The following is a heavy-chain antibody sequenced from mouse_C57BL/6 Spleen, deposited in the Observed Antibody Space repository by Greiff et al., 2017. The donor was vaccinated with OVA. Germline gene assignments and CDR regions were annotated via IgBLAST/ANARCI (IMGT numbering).Heavy chain of an antibody. V-gene: IGHV1-61*01. J-gene: IGHJ1*03. CDR3: ARWANWEYFDV. CDR1: GYTFTSYW. Sequence: QVQLQQPGAELVRPGSSVKLSCKASGYTFTSYWMDWVKQRPGQGLEWIGNIYPSDSETHYNQKFKDKATLTVDKSSSTAYMQLRILRSDVAAVYYCARWANWEYFDVWGTGTTVTVSS. D-gene: IGHD4-1*01. CDR2: IYPSDSET.